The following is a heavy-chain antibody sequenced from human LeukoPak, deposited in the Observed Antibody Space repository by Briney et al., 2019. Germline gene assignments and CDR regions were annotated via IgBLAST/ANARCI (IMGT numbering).Heavy chain of an antibody. CDR2: IYYSGST. CDR3: ARRGLSDAFDI. Sequence: SETLSLTCTVSGGSISSYYWSWIRQPPGKGLEWIGYIYYSGSTNYNPSLKSRVTISVDTSKNQFSLKLSSVTAADTAVYYCARRGLSDAFDIWGQGTMVTVSS. CDR1: GGSISSYY. D-gene: IGHD3-16*01. J-gene: IGHJ3*02. V-gene: IGHV4-59*08.